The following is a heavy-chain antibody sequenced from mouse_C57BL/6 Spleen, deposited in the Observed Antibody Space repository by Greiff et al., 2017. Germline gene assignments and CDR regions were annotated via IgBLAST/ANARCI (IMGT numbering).Heavy chain of an antibody. V-gene: IGHV1-22*01. CDR3: AITTVVATDAMDY. D-gene: IGHD1-1*01. J-gene: IGHJ4*01. CDR1: GYTFTDYN. CDR2: INPNNGGT. Sequence: LQESGPELVKPGASVKMSCKASGYTFTDYNMHWVKQSHGKSLEWIGYINPNNGGTSYNQKFKGKATLTVNKSSSTAYMELRSLTSEDSAVYYCAITTVVATDAMDYWGQGTSVTVSS.